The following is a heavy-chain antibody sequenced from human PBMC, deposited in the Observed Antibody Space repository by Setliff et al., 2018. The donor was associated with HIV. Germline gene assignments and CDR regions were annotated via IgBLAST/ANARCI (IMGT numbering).Heavy chain of an antibody. V-gene: IGHV4-59*08. D-gene: IGHD6-19*01. CDR2: IYYSGST. CDR3: ARGTLEQFSSTHYYMDV. CDR1: GGSINSDY. Sequence: TSETLSLTCTVSGGSINSDYWTWVRQPPGKGLEWIGSIYYSGSTNYNPSLNSRVTMSINTSKSQFSLKVTFVTAADTAVYFCARGTLEQFSSTHYYMDVWGKGTAVTVSS. J-gene: IGHJ6*03.